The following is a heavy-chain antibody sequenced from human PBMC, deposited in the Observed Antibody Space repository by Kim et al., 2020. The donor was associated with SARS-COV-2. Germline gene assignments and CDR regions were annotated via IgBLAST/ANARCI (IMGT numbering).Heavy chain of an antibody. D-gene: IGHD3-3*01. J-gene: IGHJ4*02. CDR3: ATLLSFGVVYY. Sequence: TYYADSVKGRFTISRDNSKNTLYLQMNSLRAEDTAVYYCATLLSFGVVYYWGQGTLVTVSS. V-gene: IGHV3-23*01. CDR2: T.